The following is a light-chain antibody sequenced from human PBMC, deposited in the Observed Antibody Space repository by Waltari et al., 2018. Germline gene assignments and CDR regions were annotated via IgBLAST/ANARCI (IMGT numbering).Light chain of an antibody. J-gene: IGLJ2*01. CDR1: SLRSYY. CDR2: GKN. V-gene: IGLV3-19*01. Sequence: SSELTQDPAVSVALGQTVRITCQGDSLRSYYASWYQQKPGQAPVLVIYGKNNRPSGIPDRFSGCSSGNTASLIITGAQAEDAADYYCNSRDSSGNHVVFGGGTKLTVL. CDR3: NSRDSSGNHVV.